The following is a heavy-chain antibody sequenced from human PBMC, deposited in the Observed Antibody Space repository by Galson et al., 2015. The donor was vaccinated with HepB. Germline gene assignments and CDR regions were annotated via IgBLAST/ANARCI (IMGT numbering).Heavy chain of an antibody. D-gene: IGHD2-2*02. CDR1: GYTFTSYA. V-gene: IGHV1-3*01. Sequence: SVKVSCKASGYTFTSYAMHWVRQAPGQRLEWMGWINAGNGNTKYSQKFQGRVTITRDTSASTAYMELSSLRSEDTAVYYCAREKVVPAAIRGYYGMDVWGQGTTVTVSS. CDR2: INAGNGNT. J-gene: IGHJ6*02. CDR3: AREKVVPAAIRGYYGMDV.